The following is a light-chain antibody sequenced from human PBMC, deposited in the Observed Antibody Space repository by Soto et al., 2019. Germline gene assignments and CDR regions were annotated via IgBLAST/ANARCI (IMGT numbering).Light chain of an antibody. CDR3: CSYAGSSTFYV. V-gene: IGLV2-23*01. J-gene: IGLJ1*01. CDR2: EGS. Sequence: QSALTQPASVSGSPGQSITISCTGTSSDVGSYNLVSWYQQHPGKAPKLMIYEGSNRPSGVSNRFYGSKSGNTASLTISGLQAEDEADYYCCSYAGSSTFYVFGTGTKVTVL. CDR1: SSDVGSYNL.